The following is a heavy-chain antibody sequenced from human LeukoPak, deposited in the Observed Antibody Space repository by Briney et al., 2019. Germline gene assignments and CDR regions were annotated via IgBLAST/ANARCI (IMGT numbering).Heavy chain of an antibody. J-gene: IGHJ4*02. D-gene: IGHD6-19*01. CDR3: AKDRDYSSGWYGGFDY. V-gene: IGHV3-9*01. CDR1: GFTFSSYA. Sequence: GGSLRLSCAASGFTFSSYAMSWVRQAPGKGLEWVSGISWNSGSIGYADSVKGRFTISRDNAKNSLYLQMNSLRAEDTALYYCAKDRDYSSGWYGGFDYWGQGTLVTVSS. CDR2: ISWNSGSI.